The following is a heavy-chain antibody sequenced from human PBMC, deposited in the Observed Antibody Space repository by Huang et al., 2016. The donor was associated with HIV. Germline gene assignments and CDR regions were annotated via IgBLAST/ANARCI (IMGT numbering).Heavy chain of an antibody. CDR1: GYTLTELS. V-gene: IGHV1-24*01. CDR2: FGPEDGET. J-gene: IGHJ6*02. CDR3: ATGGVVVAASVSYYYYGMDV. D-gene: IGHD2-15*01. Sequence: QVQLVQSGAAVKKPGASVKVSCKVSGYTLTELSMHWVRQAPGKGLEWMGGFGPEDGETIYAQKFQGRVTMTEDTSTDTAYMELSSLRSEDTAVYYCATGGVVVAASVSYYYYGMDVWGQGTTVTVSS.